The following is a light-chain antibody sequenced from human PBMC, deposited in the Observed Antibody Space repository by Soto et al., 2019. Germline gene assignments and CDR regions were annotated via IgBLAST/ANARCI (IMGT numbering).Light chain of an antibody. CDR2: DAS. J-gene: IGKJ1*01. CDR1: QSVSGW. Sequence: DIQMTQSPPTLSASVEDTVTVTCRARQSVSGWLAWYQQKPGEAPKLLIYDASALPRGVPSRFSGSGSGTKFTLTIASLQPDDFATYYCQQYETFSGTFGPGTKVDIK. CDR3: QQYETFSGT. V-gene: IGKV1-5*01.